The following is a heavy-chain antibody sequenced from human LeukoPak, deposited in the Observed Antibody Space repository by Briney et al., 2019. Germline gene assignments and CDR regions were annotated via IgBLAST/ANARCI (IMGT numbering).Heavy chain of an antibody. Sequence: PSETMSLTCAVYGGFFSGYYWSWIRQPPGKGLEWIGEINHSGSTNYNPSLKSRVTISVDTSKNQFSLKLSSVTAADTAVYYCARGRRCSGGSCSAYYGMDVWGKGTTVTVSS. V-gene: IGHV4-34*01. CDR1: GGFFSGYY. J-gene: IGHJ6*04. CDR2: INHSGST. CDR3: ARGRRCSGGSCSAYYGMDV. D-gene: IGHD2-15*01.